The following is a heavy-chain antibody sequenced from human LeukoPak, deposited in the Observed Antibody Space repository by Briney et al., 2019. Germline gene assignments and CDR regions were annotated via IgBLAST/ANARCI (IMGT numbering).Heavy chain of an antibody. V-gene: IGHV4-59*08. CDR2: IYYSGST. CDR1: GGSISSYY. CDR3: ARVREGPPRGYYYYGMDV. D-gene: IGHD5-24*01. J-gene: IGHJ6*02. Sequence: SETLSLTCTVSGGSISSYYWSWIRQPPGEGLEWIGYIYYSGSTYYNPSLKSRVTISVDTSKNQFSLKLSSVTAADTAVYYCARVREGPPRGYYYYGMDVWGQGTTVTVSS.